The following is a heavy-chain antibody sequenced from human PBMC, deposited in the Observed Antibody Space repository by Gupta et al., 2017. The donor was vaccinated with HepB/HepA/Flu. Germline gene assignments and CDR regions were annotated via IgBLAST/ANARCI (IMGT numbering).Heavy chain of an antibody. Sequence: EVQLLQTGGGLVQPGGSLKLSCGASEFKFSDYGMSWVRQAPGRGLGWVSSIRASGGITYYADSVKGRFAISRDNSRNMLYLEMDNLRGEDTARYYCAKGAYGGYYYYGLDVWGQGTTVTVSS. J-gene: IGHJ6*02. CDR3: AKGAYGGYYYYGLDV. CDR2: IRASGGIT. CDR1: EFKFSDYG. V-gene: IGHV3-23*01. D-gene: IGHD3-3*01.